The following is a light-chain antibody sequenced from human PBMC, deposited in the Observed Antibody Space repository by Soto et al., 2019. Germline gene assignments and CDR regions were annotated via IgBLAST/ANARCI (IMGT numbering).Light chain of an antibody. J-gene: IGKJ1*01. Sequence: DIQMTQSPSSLSASEVDRVTITCRASQSISNFLNWYQQKPGKAPNLLIYAASSLQSGIPSRFSGSGSGTDFTLTISSLQPEDFATYYCQQSYTTLWTFGQGTKVDI. CDR2: AAS. CDR3: QQSYTTLWT. V-gene: IGKV1-39*01. CDR1: QSISNF.